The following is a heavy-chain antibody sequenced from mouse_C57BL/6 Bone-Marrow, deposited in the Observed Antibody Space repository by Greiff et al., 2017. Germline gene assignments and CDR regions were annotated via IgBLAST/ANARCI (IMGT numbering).Heavy chain of an antibody. CDR1: GFTFSSYG. CDR2: ISSGGSYT. CDR3: ARHSKSYDWYFDV. J-gene: IGHJ1*03. V-gene: IGHV5-6*01. Sequence: EVKLMESGGDLVKPGGSLKLSCAASGFTFSSYGMSWVRQTPDKRLEWVATISSGGSYTYYPDSVKGRFTISRDNAKNTLYLQMSSLKSEDTAMYYCARHSKSYDWYFDVWGTGTTVTVSS. D-gene: IGHD1-1*01.